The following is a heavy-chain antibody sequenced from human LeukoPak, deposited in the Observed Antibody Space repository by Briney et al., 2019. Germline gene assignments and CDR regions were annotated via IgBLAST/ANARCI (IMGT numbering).Heavy chain of an antibody. CDR3: ARGGVDHYGSGTYYLMYYFDH. CDR2: ISYDGSNK. D-gene: IGHD3-10*01. J-gene: IGHJ4*02. CDR1: GFTFSSYA. V-gene: IGHV3-30*04. Sequence: PGGSLRLSCAASGFTFSSYAMYWVRQAPGKGLEWVAVISYDGSNKYYADSVKGRFTISRDDPHNTLYLHMNSVRAEDTAVYFCARGGVDHYGSGTYYLMYYFDHWGQGALVTVSS.